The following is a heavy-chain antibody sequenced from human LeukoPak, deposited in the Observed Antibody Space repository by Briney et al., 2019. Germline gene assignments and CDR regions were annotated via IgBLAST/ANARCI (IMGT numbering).Heavy chain of an antibody. D-gene: IGHD3-9*01. CDR2: ISYDGSNK. CDR1: GFTFSSYG. Sequence: GGSLRLSCAASGFTFSSYGMHWVRQAPGKGLEWVAVISYDGSNKYYADSVKGRFTISRDNSKNTLYLQMNSLRAEDTAVYYCARELYDLMTGYPSYYFDYWGQGTLVTVSS. J-gene: IGHJ4*02. CDR3: ARELYDLMTGYPSYYFDY. V-gene: IGHV3-30*03.